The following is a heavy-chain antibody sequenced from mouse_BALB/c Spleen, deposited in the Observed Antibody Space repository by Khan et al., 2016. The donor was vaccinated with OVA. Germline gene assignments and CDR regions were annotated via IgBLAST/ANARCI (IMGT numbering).Heavy chain of an antibody. CDR3: ARAGRIKY. CDR2: ISYSGST. V-gene: IGHV3-2*02. Sequence: VQLKESGPGLVKPSQSLSLTCTVTGYSITSGYGWNWIRQFPGNKLEWMGHISYSGSTNYNPSLKSRISITRDTSKNQFFLQLNSVTTEDTATYYCARAGRIKYWGQGTTLTVSS. J-gene: IGHJ2*01. CDR1: GYSITSGYG.